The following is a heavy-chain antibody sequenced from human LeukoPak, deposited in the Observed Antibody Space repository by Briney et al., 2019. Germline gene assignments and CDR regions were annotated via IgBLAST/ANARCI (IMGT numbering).Heavy chain of an antibody. V-gene: IGHV3-7*01. CDR3: ASHPYHDNNAYLNH. Sequence: GGSLRLSCAASGLPLSLYWMNWVRQAPGKGLEWVANIKQDGSVKHYVDSVKGRFIISRDNAKNSLFLQMDSLTAEDTAMYFCASHPYHDNNAYLNHWGQGTLVTVSS. CDR1: GLPLSLYW. CDR2: IKQDGSVK. D-gene: IGHD3-16*01. J-gene: IGHJ4*02.